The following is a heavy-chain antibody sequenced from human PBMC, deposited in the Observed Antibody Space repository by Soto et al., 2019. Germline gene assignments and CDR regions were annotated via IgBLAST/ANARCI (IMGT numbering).Heavy chain of an antibody. D-gene: IGHD2-2*01. V-gene: IGHV1-18*01. CDR2: ISAYFGTA. CDR3: ARGEIGLVPAATSYYSDY. Sequence: QVQLVQSGAEVKKPGASVKVSCKASGCTFTSYGISWVRQAPGQGLEWMGWISAYFGTANYAQKFQGRVTITTDTSTSTAYMELSSLRSDDTAVYYCARGEIGLVPAATSYYSDYWGQGTLVTVSS. CDR1: GCTFTSYG. J-gene: IGHJ4*02.